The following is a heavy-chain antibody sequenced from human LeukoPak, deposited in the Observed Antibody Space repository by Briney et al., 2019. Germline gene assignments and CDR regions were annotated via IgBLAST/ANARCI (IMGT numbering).Heavy chain of an antibody. CDR1: GGSITSGSYY. Sequence: NPSQTLSLTCTVSGGSITSGSYYWSWIRQPAGKRLEWIGRIYSSGSTNYNPSLKSRVTISVDMSMSQFSLRLSSVTAADTAVYYCARSFGTACFNCYYYYYYIDVWGKGTTVTVSS. CDR2: IYSSGST. J-gene: IGHJ6*03. V-gene: IGHV4-61*02. D-gene: IGHD3-3*01. CDR3: ARSFGTACFNCYYYYYYIDV.